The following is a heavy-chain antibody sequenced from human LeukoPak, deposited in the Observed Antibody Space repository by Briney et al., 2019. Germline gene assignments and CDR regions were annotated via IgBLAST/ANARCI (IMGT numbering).Heavy chain of an antibody. CDR1: GYTFTSYA. V-gene: IGHV7-4-1*02. Sequence: ASVKVSFKASGYTFTSYAMNWVRQAPGQGLEWMGWINTNTGKPTYAQGFTGRFVFSLDTSVSTAYLQINSLMAEDTAVYYCARITTENLVGYYYGMDVWGQGTTVTVSS. CDR3: ARITTENLVGYYYGMDV. D-gene: IGHD2-8*02. J-gene: IGHJ6*02. CDR2: INTNTGKP.